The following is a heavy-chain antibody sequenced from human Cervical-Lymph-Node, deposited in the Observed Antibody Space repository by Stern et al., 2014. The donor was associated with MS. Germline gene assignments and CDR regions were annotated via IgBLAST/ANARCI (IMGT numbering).Heavy chain of an antibody. CDR1: GFTFSRYG. J-gene: IGHJ4*02. Sequence: VQLVESGGGVVQHGRFLKPTCAGSGFTFSRYGMHWVRQAPSTGLEREAHISHDGSNKYYADSVRGRFTISRDKSKNTLYLQMNSLRAEDTAVYYCAKDVSDSSAWYYFDYWGQGNLVTVSS. CDR2: ISHDGSNK. V-gene: IGHV3-30*18. D-gene: IGHD6-19*01. CDR3: AKDVSDSSAWYYFDY.